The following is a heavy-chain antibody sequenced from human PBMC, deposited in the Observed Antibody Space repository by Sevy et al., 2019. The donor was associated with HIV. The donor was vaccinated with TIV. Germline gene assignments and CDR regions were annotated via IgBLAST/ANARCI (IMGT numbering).Heavy chain of an antibody. D-gene: IGHD2-21*02. V-gene: IGHV3-9*01. CDR2: ISWNSRNI. J-gene: IGHJ6*02. CDR1: GFSFRDHA. CDR3: AKVIYRGWDGLNCYPYYYYFYGLDA. Sequence: GGSLRLSCAASGFSFRDHAMHWVRQVPGKGLEWVSGISWNSRNIGYAGSVKGRFTISRDNAKNFVFLQMNSLRPEDTALYYGAKVIYRGWDGLNCYPYYYYFYGLDAWVQRTTVTVSS.